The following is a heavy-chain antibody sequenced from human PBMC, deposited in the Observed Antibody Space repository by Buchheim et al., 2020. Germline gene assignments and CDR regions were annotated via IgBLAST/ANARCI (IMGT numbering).Heavy chain of an antibody. D-gene: IGHD3-10*01. V-gene: IGHV3-23*01. CDR2: ISGSGAIT. J-gene: IGHJ3*02. Sequence: EIQMLESGGDLVQPGESLGLSCAASGFNFRDYAVNWVRQAPGKGLVWVSIISGSGAITYYADSVKGRFAISRDNSKNTLYLQMNSLRAGDTAIYYCVKRRGQESGPLEIWGRGT. CDR3: VKRRGQESGPLEI. CDR1: GFNFRDYA.